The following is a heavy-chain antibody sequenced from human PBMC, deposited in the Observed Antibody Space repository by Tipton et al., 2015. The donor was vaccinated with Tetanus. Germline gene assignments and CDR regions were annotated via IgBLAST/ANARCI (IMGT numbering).Heavy chain of an antibody. CDR2: IYQTGTT. CDR3: ARDGGNYFYYGVNV. V-gene: IGHV4-30-4*01. J-gene: IGHJ6*02. Sequence: TLSLTCTVSGASFSSGDYYWSWIRKPPGKDLEWIGYIYQTGTTYYNPSLKGRVTISMDRSNTQFSLRLDSLTAADTAMYYCARDGGNYFYYGVNVWGQGAAVTVSS. CDR1: GASFSSGDYY.